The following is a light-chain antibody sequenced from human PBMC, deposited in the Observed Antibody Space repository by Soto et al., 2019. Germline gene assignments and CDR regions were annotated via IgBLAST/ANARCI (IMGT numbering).Light chain of an antibody. CDR2: DAS. Sequence: EIVLTQSPATLSLSPGERATLSCRASQSVSNYLAWYQQKPGQAPRLLIYDASNRATGIPARFSGSGSGTAFTLTISSLEAEDFAVYYCQQRSNWPPSTFGQGTRLEIK. CDR1: QSVSNY. CDR3: QQRSNWPPST. V-gene: IGKV3-11*01. J-gene: IGKJ5*01.